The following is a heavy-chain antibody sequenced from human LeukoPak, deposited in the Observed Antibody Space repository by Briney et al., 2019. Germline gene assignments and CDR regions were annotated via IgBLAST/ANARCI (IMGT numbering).Heavy chain of an antibody. V-gene: IGHV3-30*18. CDR1: GFTFSSYG. CDR2: ISYDGSNK. D-gene: IGHD3-10*01. J-gene: IGHJ4*02. Sequence: GGSLRLSCAASGFTFSSYGMHWVRQAPGKGLEWVAVISYDGSNKYYADSVKGRFTISRDNSKNTLYLQMNSLRAEDTAVYYYAKGSPGDYWGQGTLVTVSS. CDR3: AKGSPGDY.